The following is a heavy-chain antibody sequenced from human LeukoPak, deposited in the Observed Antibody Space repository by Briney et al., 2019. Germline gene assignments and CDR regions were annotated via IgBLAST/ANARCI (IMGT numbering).Heavy chain of an antibody. V-gene: IGHV3-74*01. CDR2: INSDGSSI. CDR1: GFTFSSYW. CDR3: ARPSGYYDSSVAFDI. Sequence: GGSLRLSCAASGFTFSSYWMHWVRQAPGKGLVGVSRINSDGSSISYADSVKGRFTISRDNAKNTLYLQMNSLRAEDTAVYYCARPSGYYDSSVAFDIRGQGTMVTVSS. J-gene: IGHJ3*02. D-gene: IGHD3-22*01.